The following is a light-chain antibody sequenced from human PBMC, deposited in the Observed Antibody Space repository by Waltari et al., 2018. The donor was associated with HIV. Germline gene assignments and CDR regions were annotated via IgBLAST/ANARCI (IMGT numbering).Light chain of an antibody. CDR3: TKYTSTNVLIL. Sequence: QSAPTPPASVSVSPGQSTTISSPNLGDLTYVSWYQQYPGKAPKLLIYEISNRPSGISSRFSGSKSGDTASLTIAGLQADDEADYCCTKYTSTNVLILFGGGTKVTVL. V-gene: IGLV2-14*03. CDR2: EIS. CDR1: LGDLTY. J-gene: IGLJ2*01.